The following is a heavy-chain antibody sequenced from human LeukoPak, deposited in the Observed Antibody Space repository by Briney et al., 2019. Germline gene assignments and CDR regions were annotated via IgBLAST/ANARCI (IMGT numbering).Heavy chain of an antibody. CDR3: AKSSYYDSSGYYREYYFDH. CDR1: GFSFSSYG. CDR2: ISGGGGST. V-gene: IGHV3-23*01. Sequence: GGSLRLSCAASGFSFSSYGMTWVRQAPEKGLEWVSSISGGGGSTNSADSVKGRFTISRDNSKNTLYLQMNSLRAEDTAVYYCAKSSYYDSSGYYREYYFDHWGQGTLVTVSS. J-gene: IGHJ4*02. D-gene: IGHD3-22*01.